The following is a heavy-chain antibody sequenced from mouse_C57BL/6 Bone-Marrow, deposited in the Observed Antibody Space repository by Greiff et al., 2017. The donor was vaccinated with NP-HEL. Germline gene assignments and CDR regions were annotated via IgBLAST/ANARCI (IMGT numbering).Heavy chain of an antibody. D-gene: IGHD2-14*01. CDR1: GYTFTDYN. Sequence: EVQLVESGPELVKPGASVKIPCKASGYTFTDYNMDWVKQSPGKSLEWIGDINPNNGGTIYNQKFKGKATLTVDKSSSTAYMELRSLTSEDTAVYYCARRYGSYYAMDYWGQGTAVTVSS. V-gene: IGHV1-18*01. CDR3: ARRYGSYYAMDY. J-gene: IGHJ4*01. CDR2: INPNNGGT.